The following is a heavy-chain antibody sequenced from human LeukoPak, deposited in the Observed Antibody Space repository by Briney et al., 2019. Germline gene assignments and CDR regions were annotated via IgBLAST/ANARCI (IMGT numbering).Heavy chain of an antibody. CDR1: GFTFSSYG. D-gene: IGHD6-19*01. J-gene: IGHJ4*02. CDR2: ISYDGSNK. V-gene: IGHV3-30*03. CDR3: ARGRGSGWYDY. Sequence: GGSLRPSCAASGFTFSSYGMHWVRQAPGKGLEWVAVISYDGSNKYYADSVKGRFTISRDNSKNTLYLQMNSLRAEDTGVYYCARGRGSGWYDYWGQGTLVTVSS.